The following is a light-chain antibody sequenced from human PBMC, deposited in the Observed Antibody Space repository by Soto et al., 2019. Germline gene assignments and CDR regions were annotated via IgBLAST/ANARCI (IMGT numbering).Light chain of an antibody. V-gene: IGKV1-27*01. Sequence: IKMTQSPSSLSASVEDRVIITFRASQSISNHLNWYQQKPGKAPKLLIYWASTRESGVSDRFSGSGSGTDFILTISNLQAEDVAVYYCQQYYSSISFGQGTRLEIK. J-gene: IGKJ5*01. CDR1: QSISNH. CDR3: QQYYSSIS. CDR2: WAS.